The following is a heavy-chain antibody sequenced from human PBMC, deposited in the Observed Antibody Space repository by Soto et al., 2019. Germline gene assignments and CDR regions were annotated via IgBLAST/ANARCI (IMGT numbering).Heavy chain of an antibody. CDR1: GFTFSNYG. CDR2: ISYDGSNK. Sequence: QVQLVESGGGVVQPGRSLRLSCAASGFTFSNYGMHWVRQAPGKGLEWVAVISYDGSNKYYADSVKGRFTISRDNSKNTLYLQMNSLRAEDTAVYYCAKILQLVDYAFYYYGMDVWGQGATVTVSS. D-gene: IGHD4-17*01. J-gene: IGHJ6*02. V-gene: IGHV3-30*18. CDR3: AKILQLVDYAFYYYGMDV.